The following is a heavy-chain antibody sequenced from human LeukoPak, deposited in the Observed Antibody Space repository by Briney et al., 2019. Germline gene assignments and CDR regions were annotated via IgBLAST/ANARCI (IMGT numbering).Heavy chain of an antibody. CDR3: ARHGGGYCRSTSCYLFDP. CDR2: IYPCDSDT. CDR1: GYSFTTYW. Sequence: EESLKISCKASGYSFTTYWIGWVRQMPGKGLEWMGIIYPCDSDTRYSPSFQGQVTVSADKSISTAYLQWSSLKASDTAMYYCARHGGGYCRSTSCYLFDPWGQGTLVTVSS. D-gene: IGHD2-2*01. V-gene: IGHV5-51*01. J-gene: IGHJ5*02.